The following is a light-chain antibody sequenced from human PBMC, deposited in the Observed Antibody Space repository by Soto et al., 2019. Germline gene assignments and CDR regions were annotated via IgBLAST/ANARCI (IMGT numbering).Light chain of an antibody. CDR2: EVS. J-gene: IGLJ1*01. CDR3: CSYAGGGTYV. Sequence: QSALTQPASVSGSPGQSITISCTGSSSDVGTYDLVSWYQQHPGKAPTLIIFEVSERPSGVSNRFSGSMSGNTASLTISGLQAEDEAEYYCCSYAGGGTYVFGGGTKVTVL. V-gene: IGLV2-23*02. CDR1: SSDVGTYDL.